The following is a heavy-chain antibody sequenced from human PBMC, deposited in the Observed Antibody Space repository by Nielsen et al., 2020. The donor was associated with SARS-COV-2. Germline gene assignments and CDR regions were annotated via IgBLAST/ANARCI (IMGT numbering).Heavy chain of an antibody. V-gene: IGHV3-30*03. CDR1: GFTFSSYG. D-gene: IGHD3-9*01. J-gene: IGHJ4*02. Sequence: GESLKISCAASGFTFSSYGMHWVRQAPGKGLEWVAVISYDGSNKYYADSVKGRFTISRDNSKNTLYLQMNSLRAEDTAVYYCALWCNYDILTGYDYWGQGTLVTVSS. CDR3: ALWCNYDILTGYDY. CDR2: ISYDGSNK.